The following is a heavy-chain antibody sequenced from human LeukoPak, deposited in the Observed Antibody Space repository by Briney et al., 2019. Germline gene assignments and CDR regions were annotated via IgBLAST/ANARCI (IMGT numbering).Heavy chain of an antibody. CDR1: GGSISSGGYY. CDR2: IYYSGST. D-gene: IGHD3-10*01. CDR3: AREDYYGSGSYSL. V-gene: IGHV4-31*03. Sequence: SQTLSLTCTVSGGSISSGGYYWSWIRQHPGKGLEWVGYIYYSGSTYYNPSLKSRVTISVDTSKNQFSLKLSSVTAADTAVYYCAREDYYGSGSYSLWGQGTLVTISS. J-gene: IGHJ4*02.